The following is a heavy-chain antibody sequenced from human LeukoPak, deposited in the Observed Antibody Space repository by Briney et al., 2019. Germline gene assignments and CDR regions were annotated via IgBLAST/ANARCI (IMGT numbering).Heavy chain of an antibody. Sequence: ASVKVSCKASGYTFSGYVMHWVRQAPGQRLEWMGWINPGNGNTTYSQEFQGRFTITRDTSASTAYMELNSLRSEDMAVYYCARGHTSSWVGVYFDYWGQGTLVTVSS. J-gene: IGHJ4*02. CDR1: GYTFSGYV. V-gene: IGHV1-3*03. CDR3: ARGHTSSWVGVYFDY. D-gene: IGHD6-13*01. CDR2: INPGNGNT.